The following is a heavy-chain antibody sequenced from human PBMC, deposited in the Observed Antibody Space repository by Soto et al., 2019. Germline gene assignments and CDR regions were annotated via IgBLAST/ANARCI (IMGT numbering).Heavy chain of an antibody. CDR1: GFTFSRSA. Sequence: QVQLVESGGGVVQPGRSLRLSCAASGFTFSRSAMHWVRQAPGKGLEWVAVISYDGSNKYYADSVKGRFTISRDNSKNTXHLQMNSLRAEDTAVYYCARDKRELRFLEWSYYFDYWGQGTLVTVSS. J-gene: IGHJ4*02. V-gene: IGHV3-30-3*01. CDR3: ARDKRELRFLEWSYYFDY. D-gene: IGHD3-3*01. CDR2: ISYDGSNK.